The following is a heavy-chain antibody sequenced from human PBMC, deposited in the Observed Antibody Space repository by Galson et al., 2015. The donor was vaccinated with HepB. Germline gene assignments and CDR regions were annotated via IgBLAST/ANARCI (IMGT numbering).Heavy chain of an antibody. V-gene: IGHV3-7*03. J-gene: IGHJ4*02. D-gene: IGHD2-2*01. CDR3: ARDGRVVPVASY. Sequence: SLRLSCAASGFSFSSYWMSWVRQAPGKGLEWVARIKQGGSEKYYVDSVKGRFTISRDDAKNSLYLQLNSLRAEDTAVYYCARDGRVVPVASYWGQGTLVTVSS. CDR1: GFSFSSYW. CDR2: IKQGGSEK.